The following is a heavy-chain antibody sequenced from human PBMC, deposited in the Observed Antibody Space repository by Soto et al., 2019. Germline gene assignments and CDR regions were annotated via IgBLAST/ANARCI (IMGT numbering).Heavy chain of an antibody. CDR2: IYYSGST. CDR3: ARAVRDGYNLYYFDY. Sequence: PSETLSLTCTVSGGSISSSSYYWGWIRQPPGKGLEWIGSIYYSGSTYYNPSLKSRVTISVDTSKNQFSLKLSSVTAADTAVYYCARAVRDGYNLYYFDYWGQGTLVTVSS. V-gene: IGHV4-39*01. J-gene: IGHJ4*02. D-gene: IGHD5-12*01. CDR1: GGSISSSSYY.